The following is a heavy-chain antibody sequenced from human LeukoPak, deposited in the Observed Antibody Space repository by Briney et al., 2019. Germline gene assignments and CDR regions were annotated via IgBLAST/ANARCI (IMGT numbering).Heavy chain of an antibody. V-gene: IGHV1-8*01. CDR3: ARSIVGVRKRNDY. J-gene: IGHJ4*02. D-gene: IGHD1-26*01. CDR1: GYTFTSYD. CDR2: MNPNSGHT. Sequence: ASVKVSRKASGYTFTSYDIIWVRQASGQGLEWMGWMNPNSGHTGYAHKFQGRVTMTRSTSISTAYMELTSLTSEDPAVYYCARSIVGVRKRNDYWGQGTLVTVSS.